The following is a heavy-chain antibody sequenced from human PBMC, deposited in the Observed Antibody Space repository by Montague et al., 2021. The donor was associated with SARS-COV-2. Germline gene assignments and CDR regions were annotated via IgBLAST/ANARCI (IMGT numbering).Heavy chain of an antibody. Sequence: PALVKPTQTLTLTCTFSGFSLTTSGVGVGWIRQPPGKALECLALIYWDDDKRYSPSLKSRLTITKDTPKNQVVLTMTNMDPVDTATYYCAHRGSWAGPGMDVWAKGPRSPSP. J-gene: IGHJ6*02. D-gene: IGHD6-13*01. CDR1: GFSLTTSGVG. CDR3: AHRGSWAGPGMDV. V-gene: IGHV2-5*02. CDR2: IYWDDDK.